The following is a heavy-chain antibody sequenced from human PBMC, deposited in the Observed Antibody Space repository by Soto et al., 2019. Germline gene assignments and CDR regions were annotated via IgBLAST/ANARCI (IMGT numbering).Heavy chain of an antibody. CDR3: TTSYYDFWSGYLGAFDI. CDR2: IRSKANSYAT. Sequence: EVQLVESGGGLVQPGGSLKLSCAASGFTFSGSAMHWVRQASGKGLEWVGRIRSKANSYATAYAASVKGRFTISRDDSKNTAYLQMNSLKTEDTAVYYCTTSYYDFWSGYLGAFDIWGQGTKVTVSS. V-gene: IGHV3-73*01. J-gene: IGHJ3*02. D-gene: IGHD3-3*01. CDR1: GFTFSGSA.